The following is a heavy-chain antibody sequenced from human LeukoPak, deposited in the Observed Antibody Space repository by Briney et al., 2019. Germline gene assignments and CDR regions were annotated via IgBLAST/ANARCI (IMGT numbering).Heavy chain of an antibody. CDR1: GFTFSNCA. Sequence: GGSLRLSCAASGFTFSNCAMSWVRQAPGKGLEWVSALSGSGGTTYYADSVKGRFTISRDNSKNTLYLQMNSLRAEDTAVYYCAKEGRDGYNYGYYFDYWGQGTLVTVSS. CDR3: AKEGRDGYNYGYYFDY. J-gene: IGHJ4*02. CDR2: LSGSGGTT. V-gene: IGHV3-23*01. D-gene: IGHD5-24*01.